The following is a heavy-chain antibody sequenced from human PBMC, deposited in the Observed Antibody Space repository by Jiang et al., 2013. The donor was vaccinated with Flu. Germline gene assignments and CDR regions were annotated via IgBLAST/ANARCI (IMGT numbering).Heavy chain of an antibody. CDR3: ARLSLEYYYDSSGSHHFDI. Sequence: LLKPSETLSLTCAVYGGSFSGYYWSWIRQPPGKGLEWIGEINHSGSTNYNPSLKSRVTISVDTSKNQFSLKLSSVTAADTAVYYCARLSLEYYYDSSGSHHFDIWGQGTMVTVSS. CDR2: INHSGST. D-gene: IGHD3-22*01. CDR1: GGSFSGYY. J-gene: IGHJ3*02. V-gene: IGHV4-34*01.